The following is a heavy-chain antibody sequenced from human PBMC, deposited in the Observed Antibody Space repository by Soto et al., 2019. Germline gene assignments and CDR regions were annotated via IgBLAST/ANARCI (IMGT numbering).Heavy chain of an antibody. D-gene: IGHD1-7*01. CDR3: ARETASGTTNLDY. Sequence: GESLKISCAASGFTFSSYSMNWVRQAPGKGLEWVSSITSSSAFLYYADSLKGRFTISRDNARNSLYLQMHSLRAEDTAVYYCARETASGTTNLDYWGQGTLVTVSS. CDR1: GFTFSSYS. J-gene: IGHJ4*02. CDR2: ITSSSAFL. V-gene: IGHV3-21*01.